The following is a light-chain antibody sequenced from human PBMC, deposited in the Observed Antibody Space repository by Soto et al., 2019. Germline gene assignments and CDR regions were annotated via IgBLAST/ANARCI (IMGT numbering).Light chain of an antibody. CDR1: QSVSIK. Sequence: EIVMTQSPATLSVSPGERATLCCRASQSVSIKLAWYQQKPGQAPRLLIYDTSNRATGVPARSSGSGSGTEFTLTISRLQSEDFAVYYCQKYNNWPPITFGQGTRLEI. J-gene: IGKJ5*01. V-gene: IGKV3-15*01. CDR3: QKYNNWPPIT. CDR2: DTS.